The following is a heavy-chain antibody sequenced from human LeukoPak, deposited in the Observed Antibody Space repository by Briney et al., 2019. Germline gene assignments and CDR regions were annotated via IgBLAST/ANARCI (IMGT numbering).Heavy chain of an antibody. Sequence: GGSLRLSCVASGFTFDDYAMHWVRQAPGKGLEWVSGISWNSGSIGYADSVKGRFTISRDNAKNSLYLQMNSLRAEDMALYYCAKGDSSSWYETIADYWGQGTLVTVSS. CDR3: AKGDSSSWYETIADY. D-gene: IGHD6-13*01. J-gene: IGHJ4*02. CDR1: GFTFDDYA. V-gene: IGHV3-9*03. CDR2: ISWNSGSI.